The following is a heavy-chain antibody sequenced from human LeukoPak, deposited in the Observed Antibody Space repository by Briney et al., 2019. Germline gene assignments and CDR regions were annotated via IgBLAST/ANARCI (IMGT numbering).Heavy chain of an antibody. J-gene: IGHJ4*02. Sequence: PSETLSLTCTVSGGSISSYYWSWIRQPPGKGLEWIGYIYYSGSTNYNPSLKSRVTISVDTSKNQFSLKLSSVTAEDTAVYYCAREALVGATNYFDYWGQGTLVTVSS. CDR2: IYYSGST. V-gene: IGHV4-59*01. D-gene: IGHD1-26*01. CDR1: GGSISSYY. CDR3: AREALVGATNYFDY.